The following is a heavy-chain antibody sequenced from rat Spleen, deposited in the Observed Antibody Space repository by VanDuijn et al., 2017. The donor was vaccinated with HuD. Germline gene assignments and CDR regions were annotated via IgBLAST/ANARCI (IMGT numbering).Heavy chain of an antibody. V-gene: IGHV5-22*01. CDR1: GFTFSNYD. D-gene: IGHD1-2*01. CDR2: ISYDGGST. CDR3: SRPCSRRYVMDA. J-gene: IGHJ4*01. Sequence: EVQLVESGGGLVQPGRSMKLSCAASGFTFSNYDMAWVRQAPKKGLEWVAAISYDGGSTDYRDSVKGRFTISRDKARSTLYLQMNSLRSEDTATYYCSRPCSRRYVMDAWGQGASVTVSS.